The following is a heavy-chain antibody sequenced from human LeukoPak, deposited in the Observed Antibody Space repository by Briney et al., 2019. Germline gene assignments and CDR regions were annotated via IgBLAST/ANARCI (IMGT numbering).Heavy chain of an antibody. CDR1: GGSISSYY. CDR2: IYYSGST. V-gene: IGHV4-59*01. D-gene: IGHD2-2*01. CDR3: ARGFVVVPAAQVSYYYYGMDV. J-gene: IGHJ6*02. Sequence: PSETLSLTCTVSGGSISSYYWSWIRQPPGKGLEWIGYIYYSGSTNYNPSLKSRVTISVDTSKNQFSLKLSSVTAADTAVYYCARGFVVVPAAQVSYYYYGMDVWVQGTTVTVSS.